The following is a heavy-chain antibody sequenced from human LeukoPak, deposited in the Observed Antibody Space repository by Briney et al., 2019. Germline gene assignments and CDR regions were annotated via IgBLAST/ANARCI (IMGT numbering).Heavy chain of an antibody. D-gene: IGHD5-18*01. CDR1: GGTFSSYA. V-gene: IGHV1-69*05. CDR2: IIPIFGTA. CDR3: ARDHRAMAENWFDP. Sequence: GASVKVSCKASGGTFSSYAISWVRQAPGQGLEWMGGIIPIFGTANYAQKFQGRVTITTDESTSTAYMELSSLRSEDTAVYYCARDHRAMAENWFDPWGQGTLVTVSS. J-gene: IGHJ5*02.